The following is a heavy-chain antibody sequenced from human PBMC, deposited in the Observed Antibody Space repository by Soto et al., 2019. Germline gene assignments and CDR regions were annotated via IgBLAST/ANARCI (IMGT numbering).Heavy chain of an antibody. D-gene: IGHD3-22*01. CDR3: AKSYDSSGVDAFDI. CDR1: GFTFSSYG. Sequence: VGSLRLSCAASGFTFSSYGMHWVRQAPGKGLEWVAVISYDGSNKYYADSVKGRFTISRDNSKNTLYLQMNSLRAEDTAVYYCAKSYDSSGVDAFDIWGQGTMVTVSS. J-gene: IGHJ3*02. V-gene: IGHV3-30*18. CDR2: ISYDGSNK.